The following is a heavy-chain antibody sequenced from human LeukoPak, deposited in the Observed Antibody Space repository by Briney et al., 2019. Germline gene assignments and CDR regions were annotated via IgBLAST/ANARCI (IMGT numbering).Heavy chain of an antibody. CDR1: GGSIDNNY. J-gene: IGHJ4*02. D-gene: IGHD4-17*01. Sequence: SETLSLTCTVSGGSIDNNYWSWIRQPPGKGLEWIGYVYYTGSTNYNPSLKSRVTISVDTSKNQFSLKLNSVTAADTAIYYRARQRDLYGDFTFDYWGQGTLVTVSS. V-gene: IGHV4-59*08. CDR3: ARQRDLYGDFTFDY. CDR2: VYYTGST.